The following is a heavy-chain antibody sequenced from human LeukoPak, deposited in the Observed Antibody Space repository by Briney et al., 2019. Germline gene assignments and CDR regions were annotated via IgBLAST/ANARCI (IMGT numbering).Heavy chain of an antibody. D-gene: IGHD3-3*01. CDR3: ARGLKSIFGVVTYLDY. CDR1: GGSFSGYY. V-gene: IGHV4-34*01. J-gene: IGHJ4*02. Sequence: SETLSLTCAVYGGSFSGYYWSWIRQPPGKGLEWIGEINHSGSTNYNPSLKIRVSISVDTSKNQFSLKLSSVTAADTAVYYCARGLKSIFGVVTYLDYWGQGTLVTVSS. CDR2: INHSGST.